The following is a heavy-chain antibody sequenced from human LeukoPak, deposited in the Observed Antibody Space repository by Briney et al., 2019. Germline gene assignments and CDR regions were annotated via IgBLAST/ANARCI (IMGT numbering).Heavy chain of an antibody. CDR3: VRLYDSSGYTNWLDP. V-gene: IGHV4-59*11. CDR1: GGSISSHY. J-gene: IGHJ5*02. Sequence: KPSETLSLTCTVSGGSISSHYWSWIRQPPGKGLEWIGYIYYSGSSKYNPSLKSRVTISVDTSKNQFSLKLSSVTAADTAVYYCVRLYDSSGYTNWLDPWGQGTLVTVSS. D-gene: IGHD3-22*01. CDR2: IYYSGSS.